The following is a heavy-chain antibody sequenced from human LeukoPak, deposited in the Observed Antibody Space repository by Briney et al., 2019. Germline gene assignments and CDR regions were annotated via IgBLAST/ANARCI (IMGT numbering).Heavy chain of an antibody. CDR1: GGSFSGYY. Sequence: SETLSLTCAVYGGSFSGYYWSWIRQPPGKGLEWIGEINHSGSTYYNPSLKSRVTISVDTSKNQFSLKLSSVTAADTAVYYCATLVGGNGYFDYWGQGTLVTVSS. CDR3: ATLVGGNGYFDY. V-gene: IGHV4-34*01. J-gene: IGHJ4*02. D-gene: IGHD1-1*01. CDR2: INHSGST.